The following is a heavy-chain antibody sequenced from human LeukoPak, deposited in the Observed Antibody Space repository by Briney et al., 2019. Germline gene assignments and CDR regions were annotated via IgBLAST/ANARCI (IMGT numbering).Heavy chain of an antibody. CDR1: GVSISSVNHY. CDR3: AACYYDSSGYFNSDY. Sequence: TLSLTCTVSGVSISSVNHYWIWIRQSAGKGLEWIGRIHISGSTNYNPSLKSRVTISLDTSKNQFSLKLSSVTAADTAVYYCAACYYDSSGYFNSDYWGQGTLVTVSS. V-gene: IGHV4-61*02. J-gene: IGHJ4*02. CDR2: IHISGST. D-gene: IGHD3-22*01.